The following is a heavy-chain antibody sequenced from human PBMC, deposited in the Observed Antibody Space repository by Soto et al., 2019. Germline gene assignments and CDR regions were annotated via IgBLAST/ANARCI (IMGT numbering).Heavy chain of an antibody. CDR3: ARSTYSYGLAGEY. J-gene: IGHJ4*02. CDR2: IYWDGDK. CDR1: GFSLSINIVG. V-gene: IGHV2-5*02. D-gene: IGHD5-18*01. Sequence: QITLKESGPTLVKPTQTLTLTCTFSGFSLSINIVGVGWIRQPPGKALEWLALIYWDGDKRYSPSLKRRLTITEDTSKHQGVLTMTNMHPVDTAAYYCARSTYSYGLAGEYWGQGTLVTVSS.